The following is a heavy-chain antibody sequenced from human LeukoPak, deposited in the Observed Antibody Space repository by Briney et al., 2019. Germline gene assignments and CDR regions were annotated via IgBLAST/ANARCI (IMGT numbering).Heavy chain of an antibody. V-gene: IGHV4-34*01. D-gene: IGHD6-13*01. J-gene: IGHJ4*02. CDR3: VRGVIAAAEHFDY. CDR2: INHSGST. Sequence: RPSETLSLTCAVYGGSFSGYYWSWIRQPPGKGLEWIGEINHSGSTNYNPSLKSRVTISVDTSKNQFSLKLSSVTAADTAVYYCVRGVIAAAEHFDYWGQGTLVTVSS. CDR1: GGSFSGYY.